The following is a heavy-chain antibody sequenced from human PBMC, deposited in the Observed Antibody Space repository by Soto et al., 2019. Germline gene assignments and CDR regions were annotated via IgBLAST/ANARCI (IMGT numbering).Heavy chain of an antibody. Sequence: SETLSLTCTLSGGSVRAPDWWNWVRQSPDKGLEWIAEVHISGHSNYNPSLRSRVSVSIDSSKNQFYLNWNSVTAADTAIYYCARVRQGCSANNCYFDPWGQGTQVTGSS. CDR1: GGSVRAPDW. D-gene: IGHD1-1*01. CDR3: ARVRQGCSANNCYFDP. V-gene: IGHV4-4*02. J-gene: IGHJ5*01. CDR2: VHISGHS.